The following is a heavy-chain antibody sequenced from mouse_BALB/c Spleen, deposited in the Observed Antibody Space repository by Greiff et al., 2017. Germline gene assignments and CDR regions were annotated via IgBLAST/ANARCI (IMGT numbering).Heavy chain of an antibody. Sequence: VQLQQSGTVLARPGASVKMSCKASGYTFTSYWMHWVKQRPGQGLEWIGAIYPGNSDTSYNQKFKGKAKLTAVTSTSTAYMELSSLTNEDSAVYYCTRRDYGSSYEDYWGQGTTLTVSS. CDR2: IYPGNSDT. V-gene: IGHV1-5*01. CDR3: TRRDYGSSYEDY. D-gene: IGHD1-1*01. CDR1: GYTFTSYW. J-gene: IGHJ2*01.